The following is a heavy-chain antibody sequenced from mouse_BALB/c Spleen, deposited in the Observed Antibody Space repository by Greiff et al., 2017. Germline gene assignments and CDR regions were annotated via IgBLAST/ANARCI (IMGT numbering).Heavy chain of an antibody. J-gene: IGHJ3*01. D-gene: IGHD2-4*01. CDR2: INSNGGST. CDR3: AREGYDYTWFAY. V-gene: IGHV5-6-3*01. CDR1: GFTFSSYG. Sequence: DVKLVESGGGLVQPGGSLKLSCAASGFTFSSYGMSWVRQTPDKRLELVATINSNGGSTYYPDSVKGRFTISRDNAKNTLYLQMSSLKSEDTAMYYCAREGYDYTWFAYWGQGTLVTVSA.